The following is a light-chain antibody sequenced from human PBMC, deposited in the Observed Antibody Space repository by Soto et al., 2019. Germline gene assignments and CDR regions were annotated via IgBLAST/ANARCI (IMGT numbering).Light chain of an antibody. V-gene: IGKV3-20*01. CDR2: GAS. CDR1: QSVMSNY. CDR3: QQYGKLPIT. Sequence: EFVLTQSPGTLSLSPGERSTLSFSSSQSVMSNYVAWYHQKPGQAPRLLISGASTRAAGIPDRFSGSGSGTDFTLTISSLEPEDFAVYYCQQYGKLPITFGQGTRLEI. J-gene: IGKJ5*01.